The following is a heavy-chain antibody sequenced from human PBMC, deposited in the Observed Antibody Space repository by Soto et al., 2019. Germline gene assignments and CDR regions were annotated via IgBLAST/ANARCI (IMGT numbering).Heavy chain of an antibody. CDR2: IYHSGGT. D-gene: IGHD1-26*01. V-gene: IGHV4-4*02. CDR3: AHRPIVGAAI. J-gene: IGHJ4*02. Sequence: QVQLQESGPGLVKPSGTLSLTCGVFGGSISNSNWWTWVRPPPGKGLERIGGIYHSGGTNYKSSLMRLGTISLDKVNNQFSLKLTSVTAADTAVYYCAHRPIVGAAIWGQGTLVPVSS. CDR1: GGSISNSNW.